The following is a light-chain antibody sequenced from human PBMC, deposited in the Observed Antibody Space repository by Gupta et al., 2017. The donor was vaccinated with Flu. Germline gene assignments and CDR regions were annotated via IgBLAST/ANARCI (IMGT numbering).Light chain of an antibody. CDR1: SSDVGGYNY. Sequence: SALTPPPSASGSPGQSVTISCTGTSSDVGGYNYVSWDQQYPGKAPKLLIYEVSKRPSGVPDRFSGSKSGNTASLIVSGLQDEDEADYYCSSSGGYTNGVFGGGTKLTVL. V-gene: IGLV2-8*01. CDR2: EVS. CDR3: SSSGGYTNGV. J-gene: IGLJ3*02.